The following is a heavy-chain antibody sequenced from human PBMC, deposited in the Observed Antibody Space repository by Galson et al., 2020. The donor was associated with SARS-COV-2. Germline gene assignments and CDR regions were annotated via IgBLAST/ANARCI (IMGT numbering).Heavy chain of an antibody. CDR3: ATGPAALGSPGYYYYYYGMDV. CDR1: GYTLTELS. J-gene: IGHJ6*02. CDR2: FDPEDGET. D-gene: IGHD1-26*01. Sequence: ASVKVSCKVSGYTLTELSMHWVRQAPGKGLEWMGGFDPEDGETIYAQKFQGRVTMTEDTSTDTAYMELSSLRSEDTAVYYCATGPAALGSPGYYYYYYGMDVWCQGTTVTVSS. V-gene: IGHV1-24*01.